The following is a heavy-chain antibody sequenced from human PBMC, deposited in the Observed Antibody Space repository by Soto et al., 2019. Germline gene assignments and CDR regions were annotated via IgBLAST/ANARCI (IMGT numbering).Heavy chain of an antibody. J-gene: IGHJ1*01. CDR3: AKFGGYDFWSGFPFPH. D-gene: IGHD3-3*01. CDR2: ISGSGGGT. CDR1: GFTFSSYA. V-gene: IGHV3-23*01. Sequence: EVQLLESGGGLVQPGGSLRLSCAASGFTFSSYAMSWVRQAPGKGLEWVSAISGSGGGTYYADSEKGRFINSRDNSKNTLDLQMNSLRVEDTAVYYCAKFGGYDFWSGFPFPHWGQGTLVTVSS.